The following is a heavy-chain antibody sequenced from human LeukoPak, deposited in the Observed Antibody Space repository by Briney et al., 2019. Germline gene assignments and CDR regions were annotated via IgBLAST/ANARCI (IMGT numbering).Heavy chain of an antibody. CDR2: IYSGGST. J-gene: IGHJ4*02. CDR3: AKARLRWALFDY. V-gene: IGHV3-53*01. Sequence: GGSLRLSCAASGFTVSSNYMSWVRQAPGKGLEWVSVIYSGGSTYYADSVKGRFTISRDNSKNTLYLQMNSLRAEDTAVYYCAKARLRWALFDYGGQGPLVTVS. CDR1: GFTVSSNY. D-gene: IGHD4-17*01.